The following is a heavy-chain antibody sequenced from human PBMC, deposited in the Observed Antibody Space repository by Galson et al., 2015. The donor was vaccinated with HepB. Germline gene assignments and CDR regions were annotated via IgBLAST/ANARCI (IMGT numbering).Heavy chain of an antibody. Sequence: ALRLSCAASGFTFSSFGMHWVRQAPGKGLEWVAFILYDGSDKSYADSVKGRFTVSRDNSKNTLFLQVSSLRAEDTAVYYCARDPYSGGGLLDYWGQGTLVTVSS. V-gene: IGHV3-33*01. D-gene: IGHD2-21*01. CDR2: ILYDGSDK. CDR3: ARDPYSGGGLLDY. CDR1: GFTFSSFG. J-gene: IGHJ4*02.